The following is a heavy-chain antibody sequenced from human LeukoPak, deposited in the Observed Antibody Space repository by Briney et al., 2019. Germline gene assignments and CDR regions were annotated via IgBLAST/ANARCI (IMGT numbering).Heavy chain of an antibody. CDR1: VYTFTLYY. CDR2: INPNSGGT. J-gene: IGHJ3*02. D-gene: IGHD4-17*01. CDR3: ASVPRYGDDAFDI. V-gene: IGHV1-2*02. Sequence: GASVTVSYKPSVYTFTLYYMHWVRQAPGQGREGMGWINPNSGGTNYAQKFPGRVTMTRDTSISTAYMELSRLRSDDTAVYYCASVPRYGDDAFDIWGQGTMVTVSS.